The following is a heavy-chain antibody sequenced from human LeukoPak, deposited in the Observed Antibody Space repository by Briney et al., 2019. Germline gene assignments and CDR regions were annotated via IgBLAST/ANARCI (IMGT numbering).Heavy chain of an antibody. J-gene: IGHJ6*03. Sequence: SETLSLTCTVSGYSISTSYYWGWIRQPPGKGLEWIGSIYHSGNTYYNPSLKSRVTISVDTSKNHFSLKLSSVTAADTAVYYCARGNGLEYYDILTGSMDVWGKGTTVTVSS. V-gene: IGHV4-38-2*02. CDR1: GYSISTSYY. CDR3: ARGNGLEYYDILTGSMDV. CDR2: IYHSGNT. D-gene: IGHD3-9*01.